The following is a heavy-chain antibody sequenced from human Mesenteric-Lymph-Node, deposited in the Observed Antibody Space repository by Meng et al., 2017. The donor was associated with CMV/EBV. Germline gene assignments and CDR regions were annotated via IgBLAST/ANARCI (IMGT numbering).Heavy chain of an antibody. V-gene: IGHV1-69*08. CDR1: AATFTTYK. J-gene: IGHJ4*02. CDR2: IIPFLYAP. CDR3: ARWYGSGTYYSDY. Sequence: SVKVSCKASAATFTTYKTNWVRQAPGQGLEWMGRIIPFLYAPKNTQKFQGGVTMTTHTATTTAYMELKSLRSDDTAVYYCARWYGSGTYYSDYWGQGTLVTVSS. D-gene: IGHD3-10*01.